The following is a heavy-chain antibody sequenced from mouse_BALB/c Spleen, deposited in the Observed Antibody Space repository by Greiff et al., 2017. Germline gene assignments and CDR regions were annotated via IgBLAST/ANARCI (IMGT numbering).Heavy chain of an antibody. CDR3: AREGYYGSSYVAY. Sequence: QVQLKESGPGLVAPSQSLSITCTVSGFSLTGYGVNWVRQPPGKGLEWLGMIWGDGSTDYNSALKSRLSISKDSSKSQVFLKMNSLQTDDTARYYCAREGYYGSSYVAYWGQGTLVTVSA. V-gene: IGHV2-6-7*01. CDR1: GFSLTGYG. CDR2: IWGDGST. D-gene: IGHD1-1*01. J-gene: IGHJ3*01.